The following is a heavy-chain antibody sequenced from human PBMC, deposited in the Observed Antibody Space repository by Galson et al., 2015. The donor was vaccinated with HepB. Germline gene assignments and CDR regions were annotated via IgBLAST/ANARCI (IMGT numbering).Heavy chain of an antibody. CDR3: ARDNGYSYALTYYYYGMDV. V-gene: IGHV1-69*13. CDR2: IIPIFGIA. Sequence: SVKVSCKASGGTFSSYAISWVRQAPGQGLEWMGGIIPIFGIANYAQKFQGRVTITADESTSTAYMELSSLRSEDTAVYYCARDNGYSYALTYYYYGMDVWGQGTTVTVSS. CDR1: GGTFSSYA. D-gene: IGHD5-18*01. J-gene: IGHJ6*02.